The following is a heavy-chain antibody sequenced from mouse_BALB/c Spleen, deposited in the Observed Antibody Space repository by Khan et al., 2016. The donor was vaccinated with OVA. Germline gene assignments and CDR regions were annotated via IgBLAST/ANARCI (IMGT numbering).Heavy chain of an antibody. CDR3: ARSGYEAWFAY. CDR2: IDPENVNT. Sequence: VRLQQSGTELVRPGALVKLSCKASGFNITDYYIHWVKQRPEQGLAWIGWIDPENVNTISDPKFQGKASITADTSSNTAYLQLSSLASEDTAVYYCARSGYEAWFAYWGQGTLVTVSA. V-gene: IGHV14-1*02. J-gene: IGHJ3*01. D-gene: IGHD3-1*01. CDR1: GFNITDYY.